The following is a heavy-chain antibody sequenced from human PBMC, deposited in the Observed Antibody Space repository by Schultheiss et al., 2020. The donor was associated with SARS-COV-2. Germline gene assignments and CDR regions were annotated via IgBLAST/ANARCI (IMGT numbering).Heavy chain of an antibody. V-gene: IGHV1-69*04. CDR1: GGTFSSYA. CDR2: IIPILGIA. CDR3: ARRDYYYYYGMDV. J-gene: IGHJ6*02. Sequence: SVKVSCKASGGTFSSYAISWVRQAPGQGLEWMGRIIPILGIANYAQKFQGRVTITADKSTSTAYMELSSLRSEDTAVYYCARRDYYYYYGMDVWGQGTTVTVSS.